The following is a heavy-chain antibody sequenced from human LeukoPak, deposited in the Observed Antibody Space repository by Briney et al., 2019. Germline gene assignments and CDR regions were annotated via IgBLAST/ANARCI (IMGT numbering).Heavy chain of an antibody. D-gene: IGHD3-22*01. CDR1: GYTFSNYW. J-gene: IGHJ4*02. CDR3: ARSRDSSGYYYLI. Sequence: GESLKISCEASGYTFSNYWIGWVRQMPGKGLEWMGIIYPDDSNTIHSPSFQGQVTISADKSISTAYLQWSSLKASDTAMYYCARSRDSSGYYYLIWGQGTLVTVSS. V-gene: IGHV5-51*01. CDR2: IYPDDSNT.